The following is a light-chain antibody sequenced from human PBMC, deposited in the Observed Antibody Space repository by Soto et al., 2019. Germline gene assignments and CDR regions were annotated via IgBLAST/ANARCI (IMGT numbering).Light chain of an antibody. CDR1: QSLLDTDDGKTY. V-gene: IGKV2-40*01. CDR2: TLS. Sequence: DLVVTQTPLSLPVTPGEPASISCRSSQSLLDTDDGKTYLDWYLQKPGQSPQLLIYTLSYRAPGVPDRFSGSGSGTDFTLKISRVEAEDVGVYYCMQRIQFPYTFGQGTKLENK. J-gene: IGKJ2*01. CDR3: MQRIQFPYT.